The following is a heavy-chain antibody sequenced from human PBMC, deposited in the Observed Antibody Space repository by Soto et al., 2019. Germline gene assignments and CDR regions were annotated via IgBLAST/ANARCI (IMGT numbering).Heavy chain of an antibody. D-gene: IGHD3-10*01. J-gene: IGHJ4*02. V-gene: IGHV3-21*01. Sequence: GGSLRLSCAASGFTFSSYSMNWVRQAPGKGLEWVSSISSSSSYIYYADSVKGRFTISRDNAKNSLYLQMNSLRAEDTAVYYCARDPYGSGSYYDYWGQGTLVTVSS. CDR1: GFTFSSYS. CDR3: ARDPYGSGSYYDY. CDR2: ISSSSSYI.